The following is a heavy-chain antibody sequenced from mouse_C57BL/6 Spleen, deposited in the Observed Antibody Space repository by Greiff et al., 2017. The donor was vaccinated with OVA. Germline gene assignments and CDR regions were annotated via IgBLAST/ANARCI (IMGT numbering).Heavy chain of an antibody. CDR3: ARSGGYDEGYFDY. D-gene: IGHD2-2*01. V-gene: IGHV1-52*01. CDR1: GYTFTSYW. CDR2: IDPSDSET. J-gene: IGHJ2*01. Sequence: QVQLQQPGAELVRPGSSVKLSCKASGYTFTSYWMHWVKQRPIQGLEWIGNIDPSDSETHYNQKFKDKATLTVDKSSSTAYMQLSSLTSEDSAVYYCARSGGYDEGYFDYWGQGTTLTVSS.